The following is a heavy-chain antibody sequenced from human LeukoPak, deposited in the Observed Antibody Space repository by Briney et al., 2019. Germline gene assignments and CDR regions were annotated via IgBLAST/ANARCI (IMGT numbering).Heavy chain of an antibody. CDR1: GFTFSSYA. CDR3: ARRIGGANNFDY. D-gene: IGHD1-26*01. Sequence: PGGSLRLSCAASGFTFSSYAMSWVRQAPGKGLEWVSLASGSGGTTYYADSVKGRFTISRDNTKNTLYLQMNTLRDEDTAVYYCARRIGGANNFDYWGQGTLVTVSS. V-gene: IGHV3-23*01. CDR2: ASGSGGTT. J-gene: IGHJ4*02.